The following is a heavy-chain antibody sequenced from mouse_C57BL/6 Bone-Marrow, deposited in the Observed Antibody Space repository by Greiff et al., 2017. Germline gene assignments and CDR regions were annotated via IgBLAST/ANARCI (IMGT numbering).Heavy chain of an antibody. V-gene: IGHV5-9*01. CDR3: ARRGFPYYAMDY. CDR2: ISGGGGNT. Sequence: DVMLVESGGGLVKPGGSLKLSCAASGFTFSSYTMSWVRQTPEKRLEWVATISGGGGNTYYPDSVKGRFTISRDNAKNTLYLQMRSLRSEDTALYYCARRGFPYYAMDYWGQGTSVTVSS. CDR1: GFTFSSYT. J-gene: IGHJ4*01.